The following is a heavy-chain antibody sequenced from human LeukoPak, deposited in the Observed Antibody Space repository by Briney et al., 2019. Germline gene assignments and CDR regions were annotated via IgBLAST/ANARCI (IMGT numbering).Heavy chain of an antibody. D-gene: IGHD3-10*01. CDR1: GGSISSYY. CDR3: ARDGQAAVRGEAWFDP. J-gene: IGHJ5*02. CDR2: IYYSGST. Sequence: SETLSLTCTVSGGSISSYYWSWIRQPPGKGLEWIGYIYYSGSTNYNPSLKSRVTISVDTSKNQFSLKLSSVTAADKAVYYCARDGQAAVRGEAWFDPWGQGTLVTVSS. V-gene: IGHV4-59*01.